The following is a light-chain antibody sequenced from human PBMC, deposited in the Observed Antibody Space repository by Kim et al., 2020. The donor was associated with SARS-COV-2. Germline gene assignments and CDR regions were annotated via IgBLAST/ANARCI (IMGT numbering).Light chain of an antibody. Sequence: QSALTQPASVSGSPGQSITISCTGTYSDVGGYNYVSCYQQHPGKAPKLIIYDVTNRPSGVSNRFSGSKSGKTASLTISDLQAEDEADYYCSSYTTTTTDVLFGGGTQLTVL. CDR1: YSDVGGYNY. CDR2: DVT. J-gene: IGLJ2*01. V-gene: IGLV2-14*03. CDR3: SSYTTTTTDVL.